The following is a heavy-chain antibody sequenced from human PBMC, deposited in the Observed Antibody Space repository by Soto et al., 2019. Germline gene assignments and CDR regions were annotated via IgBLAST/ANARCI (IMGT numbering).Heavy chain of an antibody. CDR2: ISWNSGSI. CDR1: GFTFDDYA. Sequence: GGSLRLSCAASGFTFDDYAMHWVRQAPGKGLEWVSGISWNSGSIGYADSVKGRFTISRDNAKNSLYLQMNSLRAEDTALYYCAKGAIRFLEWANYFDYWGQGTLVTVSS. J-gene: IGHJ4*02. D-gene: IGHD3-3*01. V-gene: IGHV3-9*01. CDR3: AKGAIRFLEWANYFDY.